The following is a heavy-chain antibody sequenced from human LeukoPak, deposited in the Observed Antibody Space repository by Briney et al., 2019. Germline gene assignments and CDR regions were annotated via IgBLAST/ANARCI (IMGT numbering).Heavy chain of an antibody. CDR2: ISDSGGRT. CDR1: EITLSNYY. CDR3: EKRGVVIRVILGGFHKEAYFFDS. J-gene: IGHJ4*02. D-gene: IGHD3-22*01. Sequence: GGSLRLSCAVSEITLSNYYMSWVRQAPGKGLEWVAGISDSGGRTNYAVSVVGRFTTYRDNPKNTLYLQINSLRADDTAVYFCEKRGVVIRVILGGFHKEAYFFDSWGQGALVTVSS. V-gene: IGHV3-23*01.